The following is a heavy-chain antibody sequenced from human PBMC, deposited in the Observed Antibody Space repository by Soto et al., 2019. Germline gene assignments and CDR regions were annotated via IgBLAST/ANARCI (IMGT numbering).Heavy chain of an antibody. CDR1: GFTFSSYA. CDR2: ISYDGSNK. V-gene: IGHV3-30-3*01. D-gene: IGHD6-13*01. CDR3: ARHSSSWSHYYYYGMDV. Sequence: GGSLRLSCAASGFTFSSYAMHWVRQAPGKGLEWVAVISYDGSNKYYADSVKGRFTISRDNSKNTLYLQMNSLRAEDTAVYYCARHSSSWSHYYYYGMDVWGQGTTVTVSS. J-gene: IGHJ6*02.